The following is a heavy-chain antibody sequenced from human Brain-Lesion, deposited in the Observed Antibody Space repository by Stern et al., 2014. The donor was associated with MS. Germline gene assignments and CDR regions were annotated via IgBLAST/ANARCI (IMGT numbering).Heavy chain of an antibody. Sequence: VHLVESGAEVKKPGASVKVSCKASGYTFTGYYMHWVRQAPGQGLVWMGWINPKSGGTNYAQKFQGWVTMTRDTSINTAYMELSRLRSDDTAVYYCATYYYDSTGYNDFWGQGTLVTVSS. V-gene: IGHV1-2*04. D-gene: IGHD3-22*01. CDR2: INPKSGGT. CDR3: ATYYYDSTGYNDF. J-gene: IGHJ4*02. CDR1: GYTFTGYY.